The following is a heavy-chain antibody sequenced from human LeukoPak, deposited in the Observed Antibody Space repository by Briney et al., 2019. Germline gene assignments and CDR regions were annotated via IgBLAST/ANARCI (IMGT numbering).Heavy chain of an antibody. CDR1: GFTFSSYG. Sequence: GGSLRLSCAASGFTFSSYGMHWVRQAPGKGLEWVAFIRYDGSNKYYADSVKGRFTISRDNSKNTLYLQMNSLRAEDTAVYYCAKDLYSYGSGAFFNWFDPWAREPWSPSPQ. CDR2: IRYDGSNK. CDR3: AKDLYSYGSGAFFNWFDP. V-gene: IGHV3-30*02. J-gene: IGHJ5*02. D-gene: IGHD5-18*01.